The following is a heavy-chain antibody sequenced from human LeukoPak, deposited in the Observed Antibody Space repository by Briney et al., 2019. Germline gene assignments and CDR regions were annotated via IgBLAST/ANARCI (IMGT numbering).Heavy chain of an antibody. V-gene: IGHV1-18*01. J-gene: IGHJ6*03. Sequence: AASVKVSCKASGYTFTSYGITWVRQAPGQGLEWMGWISAYNGNTNYAQKVQGGVTMTTDTSTTTAYMELRSLRSDNTAVYYCARGPIIDIAIIPAADEYYYMDVWGKGTTVTVSS. CDR3: ARGPIIDIAIIPAADEYYYMDV. CDR1: GYTFTSYG. CDR2: ISAYNGNT. D-gene: IGHD2-2*01.